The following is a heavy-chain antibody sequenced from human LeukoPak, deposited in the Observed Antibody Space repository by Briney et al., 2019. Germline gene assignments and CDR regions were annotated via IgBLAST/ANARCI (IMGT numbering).Heavy chain of an antibody. CDR2: IVVGCGDT. Sequence: SVKVSCKASGCTFITSTIQLVRQAHGPRLEWIGWIVVGCGDTNYAQRFQERVTITRDMSTSTAYMELRSLTSEDTAVYYCAADLFPRMFDPWGQGTLVTVSS. V-gene: IGHV1-58*02. CDR1: GCTFITST. J-gene: IGHJ5*02. D-gene: IGHD2-15*01. CDR3: AADLFPRMFDP.